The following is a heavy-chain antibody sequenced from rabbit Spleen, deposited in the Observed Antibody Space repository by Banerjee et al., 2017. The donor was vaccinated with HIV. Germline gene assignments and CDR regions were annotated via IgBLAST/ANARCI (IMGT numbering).Heavy chain of an antibody. CDR3: ARDTSSSFSSYGMDL. Sequence: QSLEESGGGLVKPEGSLTLTCKASGFDLSSYHYMCWVRQAPGKGLEWIACIEVGSSGFSYFATWAKGRFTISETSSTTVTLQVTRLTAADTATYFCARDTSSSFSSYGMDLWGPGTLVTVS. J-gene: IGHJ6*01. CDR2: IEVGSSGFS. V-gene: IGHV1S40*01. D-gene: IGHD1-1*01. CDR1: GFDLSSYHY.